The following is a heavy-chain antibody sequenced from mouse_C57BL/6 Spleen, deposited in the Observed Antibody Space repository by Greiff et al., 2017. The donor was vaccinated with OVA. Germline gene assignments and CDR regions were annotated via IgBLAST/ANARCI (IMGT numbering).Heavy chain of an antibody. D-gene: IGHD1-1*01. J-gene: IGHJ4*01. Sequence: EVKVVESGGGLVKPGGSLKLSCAASGFTFSDYGMHWVRQAPEKGLEWVAYISSGSSTIYYADTVQGRFTISRDNAKNTLFLQMTSLRSEDTAMYYCARDRGSNYAMDYWGQGTSVTVSS. CDR3: ARDRGSNYAMDY. CDR1: GFTFSDYG. CDR2: ISSGSSTI. V-gene: IGHV5-17*01.